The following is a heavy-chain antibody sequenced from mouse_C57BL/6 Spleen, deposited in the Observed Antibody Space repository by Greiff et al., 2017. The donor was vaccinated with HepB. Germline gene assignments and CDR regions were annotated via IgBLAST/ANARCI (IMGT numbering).Heavy chain of an antibody. CDR2: IDPSDSET. J-gene: IGHJ4*01. CDR1: GYTFTSYW. CDR3: ARGDDGYPYYAMDY. D-gene: IGHD2-3*01. Sequence: QVQLQQPGAELVRPGSSVKLSCKASGYTFTSYWMHWVKQRPIQGLEWIGNIDPSDSETHYNQKFKDKATLTVDKSSSTAYMQLSSLTSEDSAVYYCARGDDGYPYYAMDYWGQGTSVTVSS. V-gene: IGHV1-52*01.